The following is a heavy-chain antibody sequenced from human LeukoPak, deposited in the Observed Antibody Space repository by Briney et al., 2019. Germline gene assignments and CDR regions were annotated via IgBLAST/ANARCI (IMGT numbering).Heavy chain of an antibody. J-gene: IGHJ4*02. D-gene: IGHD3-3*01. CDR1: GFTFSSYA. V-gene: IGHV3-30*01. CDR2: ISYDGSKT. CDR3: ADGWSSGLWSGYSYPFDH. Sequence: GGSLRLSCAASGFTFSSYAMHWVRQAPGKGLEWVAAISYDGSKTYYADSVKGRVTISRDNSKNTLFLEMNSLRANDTAVYYCADGWSSGLWSGYSYPFDHWGQGTLVTVSS.